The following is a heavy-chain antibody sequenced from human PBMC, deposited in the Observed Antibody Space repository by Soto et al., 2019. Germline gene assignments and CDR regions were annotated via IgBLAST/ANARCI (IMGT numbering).Heavy chain of an antibody. V-gene: IGHV2-5*02. CDR3: ARALGSWGSYYFDP. J-gene: IGHJ4*02. CDR2: IYWDDDK. D-gene: IGHD3-16*01. CDR1: GFSLDTWGVG. Sequence: QITLKESGPTLVRPTQTLTLTCTVSGFSLDTWGVGVGWIRQSPGKAPEWLALIYWDDDKRYSPSLKNRLTIPKDPSKTQVVLTLTNMDPVDTVTYYCARALGSWGSYYFDPWGQGTLVTVSS.